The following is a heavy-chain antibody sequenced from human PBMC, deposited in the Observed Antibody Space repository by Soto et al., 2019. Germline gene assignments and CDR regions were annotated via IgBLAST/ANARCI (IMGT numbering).Heavy chain of an antibody. CDR3: ATQGYDSSGYFDF. Sequence: HGESLKISCKTSGYSFSNYWIGWVRQMPGKGLEWMGIVYPGDSDAKYSPSFRGQVTISVDKSIKTAYLQWSSLKASDTALYYCATQGYDSSGYFDFWGQGTLVTVSS. J-gene: IGHJ4*02. CDR1: GYSFSNYW. CDR2: VYPGDSDA. D-gene: IGHD3-22*01. V-gene: IGHV5-51*01.